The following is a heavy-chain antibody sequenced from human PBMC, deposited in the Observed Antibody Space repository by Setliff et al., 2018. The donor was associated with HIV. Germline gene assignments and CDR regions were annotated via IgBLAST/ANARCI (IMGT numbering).Heavy chain of an antibody. Sequence: PGGSLRLSCAASGFTFSSYSMNWVRQAPGKGLEWVSYISSSSSTIYYADSVKGRFTISRDNAKNSLYLQMNSLRAEDTAVYCCASDLYSSGWRWGAFDIWGQGTMVTV. V-gene: IGHV3-48*01. D-gene: IGHD6-19*01. CDR1: GFTFSSYS. CDR3: ASDLYSSGWRWGAFDI. J-gene: IGHJ3*02. CDR2: ISSSSSTI.